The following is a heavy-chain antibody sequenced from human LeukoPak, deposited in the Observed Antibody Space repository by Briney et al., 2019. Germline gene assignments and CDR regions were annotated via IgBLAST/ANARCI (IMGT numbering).Heavy chain of an antibody. D-gene: IGHD6-13*01. CDR1: GYTFTGYY. Sequence: ASVKVSCKASGYTFTGYYMHWVRQAPGQGLEWMGWINPNSGGTNYAQKFQGRVTMTRDTSISTAYMELSSLRSEDTAVYYCAREYSSSWTHFNYYFDYWGQGTLVAVSS. CDR3: AREYSSSWTHFNYYFDY. CDR2: INPNSGGT. J-gene: IGHJ4*02. V-gene: IGHV1-2*02.